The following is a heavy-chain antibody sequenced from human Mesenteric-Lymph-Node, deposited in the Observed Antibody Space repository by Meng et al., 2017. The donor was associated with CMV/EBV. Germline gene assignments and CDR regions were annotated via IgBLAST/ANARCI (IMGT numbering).Heavy chain of an antibody. Sequence: SIASRPYSWGWLRQPPGKGLVWIGSISYRGNTYYNPSLEGRVTMSVDTSKNQFSLRLRSLTTADTAVYYCARENYDFWSGKHGGFDPWGQGTLVTVSS. V-gene: IGHV4-39*07. D-gene: IGHD3-3*01. CDR2: ISYRGNT. CDR3: ARENYDFWSGKHGGFDP. CDR1: SIASRPYS. J-gene: IGHJ5*02.